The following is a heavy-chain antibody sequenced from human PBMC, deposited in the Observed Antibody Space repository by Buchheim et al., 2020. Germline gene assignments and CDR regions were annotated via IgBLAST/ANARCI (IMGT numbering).Heavy chain of an antibody. CDR1: GGSFSGYY. CDR3: ARGGIQLWPSYYYYGMDV. CDR2: INHSGST. J-gene: IGHJ6*02. Sequence: QVQLQQWGAGLLKPSETLSLTCAVYGGSFSGYYWSWIRQPPGKGLEWIGEINHSGSTNYNPSLKSRVPISVDTSKNQFSLKLSSVTAADTAVYYCARGGIQLWPSYYYYGMDVWGQGTT. D-gene: IGHD5-18*01. V-gene: IGHV4-34*01.